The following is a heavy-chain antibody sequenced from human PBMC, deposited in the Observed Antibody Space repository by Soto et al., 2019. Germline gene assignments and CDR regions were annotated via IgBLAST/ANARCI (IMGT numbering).Heavy chain of an antibody. V-gene: IGHV4-59*08. CDR2: IYYSGST. CDR3: ARRGNWGSDEFDY. J-gene: IGHJ4*02. Sequence: QVQLQESGPGLVKPSETLSLTCTVSGGSISSYYWSWIRQPPGKGLEWIGYIYYSGSTNYNPSLKRRVTISVDTSKNQFSLKLSSVPAADTAVYYCARRGNWGSDEFDYWGQGTLVTVSS. D-gene: IGHD7-27*01. CDR1: GGSISSYY.